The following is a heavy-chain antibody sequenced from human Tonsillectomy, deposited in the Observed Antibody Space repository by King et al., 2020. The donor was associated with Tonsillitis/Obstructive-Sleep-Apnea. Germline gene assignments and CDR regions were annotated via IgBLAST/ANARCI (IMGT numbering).Heavy chain of an antibody. Sequence: VKLVESGGGGVKKGRSRRSCGGASGVAWSTCARHGGGQAPGKGLEWVALISYDGINKYYADSVKGRFTISRDNSKNTLYLQMNSLRAEDTAVYYCARGCTWSGYYRPDYWGQGTLVTVSS. CDR1: GVAWSTCA. J-gene: IGHJ4*02. CDR2: ISYDGINK. V-gene: IGHV3-30*04. CDR3: ARGCTWSGYYRPDY. D-gene: IGHD3-3*01.